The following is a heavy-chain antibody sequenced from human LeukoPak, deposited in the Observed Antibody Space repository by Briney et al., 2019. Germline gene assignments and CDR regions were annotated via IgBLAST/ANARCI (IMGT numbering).Heavy chain of an antibody. J-gene: IGHJ6*03. V-gene: IGHV4-59*01. CDR2: IYYSGST. CDR3: ARVGYSSYYYYMDV. D-gene: IGHD5-18*01. Sequence: SETLSLTCTVSGGSISSYYWSWIRQPPGKGLERIGYIYYSGSTNYNPSLKSRVTISVDTSKNQFSLKLSSVTAADTAVYYCARVGYSSYYYYMDVRGKGTTVTVSS. CDR1: GGSISSYY.